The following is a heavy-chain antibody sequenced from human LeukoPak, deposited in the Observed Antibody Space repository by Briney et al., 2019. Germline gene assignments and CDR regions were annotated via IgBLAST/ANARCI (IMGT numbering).Heavy chain of an antibody. CDR2: VYHNINT. V-gene: IGHV4-38-2*01. Sequence: SETLSLTCSVSGYSISRGYYWGWIRQPPGKGLEWIGCVYHNINTHYNPSLGSRLTVSLDSSKNQFSLNLASVTAADTAIYFCARYKPGGPALNHWGQGTLVTVSS. CDR3: ARYKPGGPALNH. J-gene: IGHJ1*01. D-gene: IGHD2-8*02. CDR1: GYSISRGYY.